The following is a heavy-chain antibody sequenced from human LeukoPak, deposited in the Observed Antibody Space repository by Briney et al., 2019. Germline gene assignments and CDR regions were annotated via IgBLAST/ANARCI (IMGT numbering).Heavy chain of an antibody. CDR1: GYTFTSYG. J-gene: IGHJ3*02. V-gene: IGHV1-18*01. Sequence: ASVKVSCKASGYTFTSYGISWVRQAPGQGLEWMGWISAYNGNTNYAQKLQGRVTMTTDTSTSTAYMELRSLRSDDTAVYYCARSSTSCYFTCAFDIWGQGTMVTVSS. D-gene: IGHD2-2*01. CDR2: ISAYNGNT. CDR3: ARSSTSCYFTCAFDI.